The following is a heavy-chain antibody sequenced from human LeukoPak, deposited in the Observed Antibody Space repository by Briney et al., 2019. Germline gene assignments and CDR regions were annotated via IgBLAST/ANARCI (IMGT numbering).Heavy chain of an antibody. Sequence: SETLSLTCSVTGGSISNSTYYWGWIRQPPGKGLEWLGSINYSGNTYYNPSLMSRVTISLDTSDNQFSLSLTSVTAADTAVYYCSSMGDYGDYALSKFDYWGQGTLVTVSS. CDR3: SSMGDYGDYALSKFDY. D-gene: IGHD4-17*01. J-gene: IGHJ4*02. CDR1: GGSISNSTYY. CDR2: INYSGNT. V-gene: IGHV4-39*07.